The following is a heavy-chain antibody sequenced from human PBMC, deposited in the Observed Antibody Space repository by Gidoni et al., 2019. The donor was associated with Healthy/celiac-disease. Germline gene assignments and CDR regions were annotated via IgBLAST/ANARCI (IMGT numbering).Heavy chain of an antibody. CDR1: GYTFTGYY. Sequence: QVQLVQSGAEGKKHGASVKVSCKASGYTFTGYYMHWVRPAPGQGLEWMGRINPNSGVTNYAQKFQGRVTMTRDTSISTAYMELSRLRSDDTAVYYCARGGREDANGDYWGQGTLVTVSS. CDR2: INPNSGVT. D-gene: IGHD2-2*01. J-gene: IGHJ4*02. V-gene: IGHV1-2*06. CDR3: ARGGREDANGDY.